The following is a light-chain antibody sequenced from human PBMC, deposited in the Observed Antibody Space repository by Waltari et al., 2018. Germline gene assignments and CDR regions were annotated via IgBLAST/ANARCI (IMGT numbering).Light chain of an antibody. V-gene: IGKV4-1*01. J-gene: IGKJ2*01. CDR1: QSVLYSSNTRNY. CDR3: QQYAGIPHT. CDR2: GAS. Sequence: DTVMIQSLDSLAVSLGDRATINCKSGQSVLYSSNTRNYLAWYQQKPGQPPRLLIYGASTRESGVPDRFSGSGSGTDFTLVISSLQAEDVGVYYCQQYAGIPHTFGRGTKLEIK.